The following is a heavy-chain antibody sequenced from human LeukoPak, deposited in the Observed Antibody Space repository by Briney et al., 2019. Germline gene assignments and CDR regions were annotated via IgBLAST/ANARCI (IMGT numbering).Heavy chain of an antibody. CDR3: ARGRPGYRAGVDYDILTGYYVGPIGPLGWANYYYYMDV. CDR1: GFTFSSYS. Sequence: GGSLRLSCAASGFTFSSYSMNWVRQAPGKGLEWVSYISSSSSTIYYADSVKGRFTISRDNAKNSLYLQMNSLRAEDTAVYYCARGRPGYRAGVDYDILTGYYVGPIGPLGWANYYYYMDVWGKGTTVTISS. CDR2: ISSSSSTI. V-gene: IGHV3-48*01. D-gene: IGHD3-9*01. J-gene: IGHJ6*03.